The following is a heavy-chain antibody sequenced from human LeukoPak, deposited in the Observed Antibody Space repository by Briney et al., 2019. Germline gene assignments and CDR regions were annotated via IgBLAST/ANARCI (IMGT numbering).Heavy chain of an antibody. CDR3: AKAPFITMVRGVISSYFDY. V-gene: IGHV3-23*01. Sequence: PGGSLRLSCADSGFTFSSYAMRWVRQAPGKGLEWVSAISGSGGSTYYADSVKGRFTISRDNSKNTLYLQMNSLRAEDTAVYYCAKAPFITMVRGVISSYFDYWGQGTLVTVSS. CDR2: ISGSGGST. D-gene: IGHD3-10*01. J-gene: IGHJ4*02. CDR1: GFTFSSYA.